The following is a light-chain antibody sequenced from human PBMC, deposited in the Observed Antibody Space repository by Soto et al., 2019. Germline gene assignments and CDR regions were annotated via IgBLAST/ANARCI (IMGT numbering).Light chain of an antibody. CDR1: SGHSSYA. CDR3: QTWGTEV. J-gene: IGLJ3*02. CDR2: LNSDGSH. V-gene: IGLV4-69*01. Sequence: QSVLTQSPSASASLGASVKLTCTLSSGHSSYAIAWHQQQPEKGPRYLMKLNSDGSHSKGDGIPDRFSGSSSGAERYLTISGLQSEDEADYYCQTWGTEVFGGGTKVTVL.